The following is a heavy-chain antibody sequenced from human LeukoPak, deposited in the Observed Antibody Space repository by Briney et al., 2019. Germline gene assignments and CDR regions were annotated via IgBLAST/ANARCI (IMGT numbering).Heavy chain of an antibody. CDR1: GFTFSNAW. D-gene: IGHD3-22*01. CDR2: IKSKTDGGTT. V-gene: IGHV3-15*01. J-gene: IGHJ4*02. CDR3: TTDPYYYDSSGLDYFDY. Sequence: GGSLRLSCAASGFTFSNAWMSWVRQAPGKGLEWVGRIKSKTDGGTTDYAAPVKGRFTISRDDSKNTLYLQMHSLKTEDTAVYYCTTDPYYYDSSGLDYFDYWGQGTLVTVSS.